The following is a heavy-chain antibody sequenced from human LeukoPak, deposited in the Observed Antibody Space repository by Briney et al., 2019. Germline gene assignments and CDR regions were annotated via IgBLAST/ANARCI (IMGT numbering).Heavy chain of an antibody. CDR3: ARGGNDYVWGSYRYLEDY. Sequence: ASVKVSCKAYGYSFTTYAMNWVRQAPGQGLEWMGWINTDTGNPTYAQGFTGRFVFSLDTSDSTAYLQISSLKAEDTAVYFCARGGNDYVWGSYRYLEDYWGQGTLVTVSS. CDR2: INTDTGNP. V-gene: IGHV7-4-1*02. D-gene: IGHD3-16*02. J-gene: IGHJ4*02. CDR1: GYSFTTYA.